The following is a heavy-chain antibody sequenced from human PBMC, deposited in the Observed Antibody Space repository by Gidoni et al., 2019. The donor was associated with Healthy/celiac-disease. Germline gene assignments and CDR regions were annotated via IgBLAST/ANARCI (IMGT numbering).Heavy chain of an antibody. Sequence: EVQLVESGGGLVQPGRSLRLSCPASGFPFGDYAMRCVRQAPGKGLEWVGFIRSKAYGGTTEYAASVKGRFTISRDDSKSIAYLQMNSLKTEDTAVYYCTRVGYDILTHYYYYMDVWGKGTTVTVSS. CDR2: IRSKAYGGTT. CDR3: TRVGYDILTHYYYYMDV. J-gene: IGHJ6*03. D-gene: IGHD3-9*01. V-gene: IGHV3-49*04. CDR1: GFPFGDYA.